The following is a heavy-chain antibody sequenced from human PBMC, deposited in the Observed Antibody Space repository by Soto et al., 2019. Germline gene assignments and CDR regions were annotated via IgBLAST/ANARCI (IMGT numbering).Heavy chain of an antibody. CDR1: GFTFSSYS. CDR3: AAPYYDFRRGYLK. J-gene: IGHJ4*01. Sequence: PGGSLRLSCAASGFTFSSYSINWLRQAPGKGLEWVSYISTSSSTIYYADSVKGRFTISRDNAKNSLYLQMISLRAEDTAVYYCAAPYYDFRRGYLKWDQETL. V-gene: IGHV3-48*01. D-gene: IGHD3-3*01. CDR2: ISTSSSTI.